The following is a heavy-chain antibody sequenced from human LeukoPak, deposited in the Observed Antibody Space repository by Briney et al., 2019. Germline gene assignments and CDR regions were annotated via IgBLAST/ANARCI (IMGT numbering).Heavy chain of an antibody. J-gene: IGHJ2*01. CDR2: IYYSGSI. CDR1: GYSISSSNW. CDR3: ARTLGHYDSSGYLDWYFDL. Sequence: SDTLSLTCAVSGYSISSSNWWGWIRQPPGKGLEWIGYIYYSGSIYCNPSLKSRVTMSVDTSKNQFSLKLSSVTAVDTAVYYCARTLGHYDSSGYLDWYFDLWGRGTLVTVSS. V-gene: IGHV4-28*05. D-gene: IGHD3-22*01.